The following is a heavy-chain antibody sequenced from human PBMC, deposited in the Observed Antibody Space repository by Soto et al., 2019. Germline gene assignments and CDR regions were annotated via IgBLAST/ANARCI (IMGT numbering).Heavy chain of an antibody. CDR2: IHATGSS. CDR1: AASLSGYY. Sequence: PSETLSLTCNVSAASLSGYYWSWIRQPPGKGLEWIGRIHATGSSDYNPSRKTRITISVDMSKKQFSLTLRSVTAADRAMYYCVRDGTKNLRDWLDPWGQGILVTVSS. J-gene: IGHJ5*02. D-gene: IGHD1-1*01. CDR3: VRDGTKNLRDWLDP. V-gene: IGHV4-4*07.